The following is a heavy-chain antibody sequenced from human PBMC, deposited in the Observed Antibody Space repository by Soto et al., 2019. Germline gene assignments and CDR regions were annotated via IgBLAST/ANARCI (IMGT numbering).Heavy chain of an antibody. J-gene: IGHJ6*02. CDR3: AKYSADRHYYYGMDV. CDR2: ISYDGSNK. CDR1: GFTFSSYG. Sequence: QVQLVESGGGVVQPGRSLRLSCAASGFTFSSYGMHWVRQAPGKGLEWVAVISYDGSNKYYADSVKGRFTISRDNSKNTLYLQMNSLRAEDTAVYYSAKYSADRHYYYGMDVWGQGTTVTVSS. D-gene: IGHD2-21*01. V-gene: IGHV3-30*18.